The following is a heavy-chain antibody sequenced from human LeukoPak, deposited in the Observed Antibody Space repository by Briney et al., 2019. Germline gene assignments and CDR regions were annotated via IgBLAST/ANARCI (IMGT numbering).Heavy chain of an antibody. J-gene: IGHJ6*03. V-gene: IGHV4-39*01. CDR2: IFYSGST. CDR1: GESISGSPYY. Sequence: SETLSLTSTVSGESISGSPYYWGCLRHPPGQGLEWITTIFYSGSTNYNPSLNSPVTIYADTSKNYLSLNSISVTAAPPAVSACARHGQGSPRDYYYYFMDVWGKGTTVTVSS. CDR3: ARHGQGSPRDYYYYFMDV.